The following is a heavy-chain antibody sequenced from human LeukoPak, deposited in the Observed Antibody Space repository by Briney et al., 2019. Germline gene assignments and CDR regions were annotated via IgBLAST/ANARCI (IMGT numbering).Heavy chain of an antibody. CDR2: IYTSGRT. Sequence: SRTLSLTCTVSGGTISSGSYYWSWNRQRAGKGLVWIGRIYTSGRTNYNPYLKSRVTISVDTSKNQFSLKLSSVTAADTAVYYCARETLDCSSTSCYGSYFDYWGQGTLVTVSS. CDR3: ARETLDCSSTSCYGSYFDY. V-gene: IGHV4-61*02. D-gene: IGHD2-2*01. J-gene: IGHJ4*02. CDR1: GGTISSGSYY.